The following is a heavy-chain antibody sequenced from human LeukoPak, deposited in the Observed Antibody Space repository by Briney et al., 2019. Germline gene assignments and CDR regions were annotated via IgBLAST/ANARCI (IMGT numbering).Heavy chain of an antibody. D-gene: IGHD3-16*01. V-gene: IGHV3-23*01. CDR3: ARDRLKGPPVMDY. CDR2: ISGSGGTT. J-gene: IGHJ4*02. Sequence: GGSLRLSCAASGFIFSTYDMTWVRQAPGKGLEWVSRISGSGGTTDYADSVKGRFTISRDNSKNTLYLQVNGLRAEDTAVYYCARDRLKGPPVMDYWGQGSLVTVSS. CDR1: GFIFSTYD.